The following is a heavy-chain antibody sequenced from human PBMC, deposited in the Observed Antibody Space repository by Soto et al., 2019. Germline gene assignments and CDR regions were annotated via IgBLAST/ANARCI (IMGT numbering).Heavy chain of an antibody. V-gene: IGHV4-31*03. CDR1: GGSISSGGHY. CDR2: IYYSGGT. Sequence: SETLSLTCTVSGGSISSGGHYWSWIRQHPGKGLEWIAFIYYSGGTYYNPSLKSRFTISIDTSKNQFFLKVTSVTAADTAVYYCATVAYGDRSFGFWGQGTLVTVSS. D-gene: IGHD4-17*01. J-gene: IGHJ4*02. CDR3: ATVAYGDRSFGF.